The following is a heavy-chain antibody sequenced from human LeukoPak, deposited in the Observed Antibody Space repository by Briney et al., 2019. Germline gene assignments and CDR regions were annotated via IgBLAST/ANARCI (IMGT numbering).Heavy chain of an antibody. J-gene: IGHJ4*02. Sequence: ASVKVSCTASGYTFTGYYMHWVRQAPGQGLEWMGWIDPNSGGTNYAQKFQGRVTMTRDTSISTAYMELSRLRSDDTAVYYCARIYCSSTSCYLLDYWGQGTLVTVSS. CDR1: GYTFTGYY. D-gene: IGHD2-2*01. V-gene: IGHV1-2*02. CDR3: ARIYCSSTSCYLLDY. CDR2: IDPNSGGT.